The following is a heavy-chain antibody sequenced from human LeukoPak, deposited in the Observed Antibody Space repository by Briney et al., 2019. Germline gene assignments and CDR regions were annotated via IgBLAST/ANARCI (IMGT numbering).Heavy chain of an antibody. CDR3: AKVGRWLQLDY. J-gene: IGHJ4*02. CDR2: ISWNSGSI. CDR1: EFTFDDYA. D-gene: IGHD5-24*01. Sequence: GGSLRLSCAASEFTFDDYAMHWVRQAPGKGLEWVSGISWNSGSIGYADSVKGRFTISRDNAKNSLYLQMNSLRAEDTALYYCAKVGRWLQLDYWGQGTLVTVSS. V-gene: IGHV3-9*01.